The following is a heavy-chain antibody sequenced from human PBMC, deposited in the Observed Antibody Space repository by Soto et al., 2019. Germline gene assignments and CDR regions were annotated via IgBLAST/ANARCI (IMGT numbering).Heavy chain of an antibody. V-gene: IGHV3-64D*06. CDR2: ISSNGGST. CDR3: VKGQASYDVAPSGIDY. J-gene: IGHJ4*02. Sequence: GGSLRLSCSASGFTFSSYAMHWVRQAPGKGLEYVSAISSNGGSTYYADSVKGRFTISRDNSKNTLYLQMSSLRAEDTAVYYCVKGQASYDVAPSGIDYWGQGTLVTVSS. D-gene: IGHD5-18*01. CDR1: GFTFSSYA.